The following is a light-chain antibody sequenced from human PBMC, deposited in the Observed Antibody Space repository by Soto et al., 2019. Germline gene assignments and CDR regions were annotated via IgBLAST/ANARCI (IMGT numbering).Light chain of an antibody. CDR1: SSNIGAGYD. CDR2: GNS. CDR3: QSFDSSLSGYV. V-gene: IGLV1-40*01. Sequence: QSALTQAPSVSGVPGQRVTISCTGSSSNIGAGYDVHWYQQLPGTAPKLLIYGNSNRPSGVPDRFSGSKSDTSASLAITGLQAEDEADYYCQSFDSSLSGYVFGTGTKVTVL. J-gene: IGLJ1*01.